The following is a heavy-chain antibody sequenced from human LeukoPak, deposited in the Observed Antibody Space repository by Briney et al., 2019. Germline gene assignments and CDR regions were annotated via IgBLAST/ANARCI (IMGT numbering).Heavy chain of an antibody. CDR3: ARQARGSAFDI. CDR2: MNPNSGNT. V-gene: IGHV1-8*03. Sequence: ASVKVSCKASGYTFTSYDINWVRQATGQGLEWMGWMNPNSGNTGYAQKFQGRVTITRNTSISTAYMGLSSLRSEDTAVYYCARQARGSAFDIWGQGTMVTVSS. CDR1: GYTFTSYD. J-gene: IGHJ3*02. D-gene: IGHD6-6*01.